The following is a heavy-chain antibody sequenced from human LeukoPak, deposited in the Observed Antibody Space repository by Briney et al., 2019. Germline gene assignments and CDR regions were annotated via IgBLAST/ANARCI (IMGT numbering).Heavy chain of an antibody. Sequence: PSETLSLTCTVSGGSVSSSSYYWGWIRQPPGKGLEWIGSIYYSGSTYYNPSLKSRVTISVDRSKNQFSLKLSSVTAADTAVYYCARKVVLQLARTYWYFDLWGRGTLVTVSS. D-gene: IGHD2-8*02. CDR3: ARKVVLQLARTYWYFDL. J-gene: IGHJ2*01. CDR2: IYYSGST. V-gene: IGHV4-39*07. CDR1: GGSVSSSSYY.